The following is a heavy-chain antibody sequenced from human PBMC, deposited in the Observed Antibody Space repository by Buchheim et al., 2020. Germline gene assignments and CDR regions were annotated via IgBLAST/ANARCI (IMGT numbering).Heavy chain of an antibody. V-gene: IGHV3-74*01. D-gene: IGHD6-25*01. CDR2: ITSDGSGT. CDR3: ARGIAATANPNWFDP. Sequence: EVQLVESGGGLVQPGGSLRLSCAASGFSFSSYWMHWVRQAPERGLVWVSRITSDGSGTGYADSVKGRFTISRDNAKNTPYLQMNSLSPEYTAVYFCARGIAATANPNWFDPWGQGTL. CDR1: GFSFSSYW. J-gene: IGHJ5*02.